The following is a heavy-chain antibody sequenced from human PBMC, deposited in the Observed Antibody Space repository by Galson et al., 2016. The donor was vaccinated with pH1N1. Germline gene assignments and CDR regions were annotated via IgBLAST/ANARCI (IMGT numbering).Heavy chain of an antibody. D-gene: IGHD6-13*01. CDR3: ARAIGASGAF. J-gene: IGHJ4*02. Sequence: LRLSCAGSRFSFSDYWMHWVRQAPGKGLEWVTNINQDGSQKYYVDSVRGRFTISRDNAKNSLYLQMNSLRAEDTAVYYCARAIGASGAFWGQGTLVTVSS. CDR2: INQDGSQK. CDR1: RFSFSDYW. V-gene: IGHV3-7*01.